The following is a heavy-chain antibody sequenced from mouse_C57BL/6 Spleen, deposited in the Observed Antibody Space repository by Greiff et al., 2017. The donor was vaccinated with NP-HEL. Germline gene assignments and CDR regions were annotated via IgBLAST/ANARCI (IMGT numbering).Heavy chain of an antibody. CDR1: GYTFTDYN. CDR3: ARCYYGSSLDY. J-gene: IGHJ2*01. CDR2: INPNNGGT. D-gene: IGHD1-1*01. V-gene: IGHV1-18*01. Sequence: VQLQQSGPELVKPGASVKIPCKASGYTFTDYNMDWVKQSHGKSLEWIGDINPNNGGTIYNQKFKGKATLTVDKSSSTAYMELRSLTSEDTAVYYCARCYYGSSLDYWGQGTTLTVSS.